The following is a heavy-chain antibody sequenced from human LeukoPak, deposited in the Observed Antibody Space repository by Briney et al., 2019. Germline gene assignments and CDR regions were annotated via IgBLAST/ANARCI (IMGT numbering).Heavy chain of an antibody. CDR1: GYTFTGYY. D-gene: IGHD3-3*01. CDR2: INPNSGGT. CDR3: ARELITIFGVGRYYYYGMDV. J-gene: IGHJ6*02. V-gene: IGHV1-2*02. Sequence: ASVKVSCKASGYTFTGYYMHWVRQAPGQGLEWMGWINPNSGGTNYAQKFQGRVTMTRDTSISTAYMELSRLRSDDTAVYYCARELITIFGVGRYYYYGMDVWGQGTTVTVSS.